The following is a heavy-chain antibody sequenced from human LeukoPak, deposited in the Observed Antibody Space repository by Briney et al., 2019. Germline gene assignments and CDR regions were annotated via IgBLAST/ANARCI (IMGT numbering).Heavy chain of an antibody. D-gene: IGHD5-18*01. CDR2: ISSSSXTI. J-gene: IGHJ4*02. Sequence: GGSLRLSCAASGFTFSSYSMNWVRQAPGKGLEWVSYISSSSXTIYYADSVKGRFTISRDNAKNSLYLQMNSLRAEDTAVYYCAKKRAGGVXTAIDQWGQGTLVTVSS. CDR3: AKKRAGGVXTAIDQ. CDR1: GFTFSSYS. V-gene: IGHV3-48*04.